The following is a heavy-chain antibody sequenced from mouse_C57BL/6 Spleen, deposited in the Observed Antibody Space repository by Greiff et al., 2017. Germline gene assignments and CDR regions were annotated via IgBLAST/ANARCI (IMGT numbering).Heavy chain of an antibody. Sequence: DVKLVESGGGLVQPGGSMKLSCAASGFTFSDAWMDWVRQSPEKGLELVAEIRNKANNHATYYAESVKGRFTISRDDSKSSVYLQMNSLRAEDTGIYYCTSVYYSNYDWYFDVWGTGTTVTVSS. V-gene: IGHV6-6*01. CDR2: IRNKANNHAT. CDR3: TSVYYSNYDWYFDV. D-gene: IGHD2-5*01. J-gene: IGHJ1*03. CDR1: GFTFSDAW.